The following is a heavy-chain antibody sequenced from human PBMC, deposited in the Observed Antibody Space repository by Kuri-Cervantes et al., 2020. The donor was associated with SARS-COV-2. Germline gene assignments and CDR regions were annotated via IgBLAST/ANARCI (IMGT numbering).Heavy chain of an antibody. CDR2: INRSGTT. D-gene: IGHD1-26*01. CDR3: ARWPPGSYRPHDAFDV. V-gene: IGHV4-34*01. J-gene: IGHJ3*01. Sequence: SQTLSLTCAVNGGPFSGYYWNWIRQPPGKGLEWIGEINRSGTTNYNPSLKSRVTLLVDTPKNLLSLKLNSVTAADTAVYSCARWPPGSYRPHDAFDVWGQGTMVTVSS. CDR1: GGPFSGYY.